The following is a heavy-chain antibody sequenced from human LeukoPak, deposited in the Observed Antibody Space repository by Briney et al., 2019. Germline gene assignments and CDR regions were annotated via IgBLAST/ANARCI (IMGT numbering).Heavy chain of an antibody. CDR2: INPSGGNT. J-gene: IGHJ4*02. CDR3: ARGIEWLRYLEY. D-gene: IGHD5-12*01. V-gene: IGHV1-46*01. CDR1: GYTFTIYY. Sequence: ASVNVSCKASGYTFTIYYMHCVRQAPGQGLECVGIINPSGGNTSYAQKFQGRVTMTRDTSTNTVYMELSSLRSEDTAVYYCARGIEWLRYLEYWGQGTLVTVSS.